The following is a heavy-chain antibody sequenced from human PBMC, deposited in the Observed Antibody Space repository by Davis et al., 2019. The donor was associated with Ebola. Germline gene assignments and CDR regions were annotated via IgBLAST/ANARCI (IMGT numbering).Heavy chain of an antibody. V-gene: IGHV3-30*04. D-gene: IGHD6-6*01. Sequence: GESLKISCAASGFTFSSYAMHWVRQAPGKGLEWVAVISYDGSNKYYADSVKGRFTISRDNSKNTLYLQMSSLRAEDTAVYYCARDGQLVRDVWFDPWGQGTLVTVSS. CDR1: GFTFSSYA. J-gene: IGHJ5*02. CDR2: ISYDGSNK. CDR3: ARDGQLVRDVWFDP.